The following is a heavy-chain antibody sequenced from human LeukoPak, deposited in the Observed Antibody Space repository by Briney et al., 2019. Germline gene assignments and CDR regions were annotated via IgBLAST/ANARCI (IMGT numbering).Heavy chain of an antibody. Sequence: GGSLRPSCAASGFTFSSYGMHWVRQAPGKGLEWVAVIWYDGSNKYYADSVKGRFTISRDNSKNTLYLQMNSLRAEDTAVYYCARDPRIEWELYFDYWGQGTLVTVSS. V-gene: IGHV3-33*01. D-gene: IGHD1-26*01. CDR2: IWYDGSNK. CDR3: ARDPRIEWELYFDY. J-gene: IGHJ4*02. CDR1: GFTFSSYG.